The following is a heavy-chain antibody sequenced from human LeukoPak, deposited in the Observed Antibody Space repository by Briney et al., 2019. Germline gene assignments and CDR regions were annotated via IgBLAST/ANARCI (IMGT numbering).Heavy chain of an antibody. CDR1: GYSFTSYW. CDR2: IYPGDSDT. Sequence: GESLKISCKGSGYSFTSYWIGWVRQMPGKSLEWMGIIYPGDSDTRYSPSFQGQVTISADKSISTAYLQWSSLKASDTAMYYCARFAYSSSWYYGFWFDPWGQGTLVTVSS. CDR3: ARFAYSSSWYYGFWFDP. V-gene: IGHV5-51*01. D-gene: IGHD6-13*01. J-gene: IGHJ5*02.